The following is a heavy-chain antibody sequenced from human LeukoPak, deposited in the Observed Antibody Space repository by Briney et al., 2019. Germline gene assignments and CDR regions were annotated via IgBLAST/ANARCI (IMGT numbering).Heavy chain of an antibody. J-gene: IGHJ6*02. CDR2: IYYSGST. V-gene: IGHV4-59*12. CDR1: GGSISSYY. CDR3: ARAGYYYYGMDV. Sequence: SETLSLTCTVSGGSISSYYWSWIRQPPGKGLEWIGYIYYSGSTNYNPSLKSRVTMSVDTSKNQFSLKLSSVTAADMAVYYCARAGYYYYGMDVWGQGTTVTVSS.